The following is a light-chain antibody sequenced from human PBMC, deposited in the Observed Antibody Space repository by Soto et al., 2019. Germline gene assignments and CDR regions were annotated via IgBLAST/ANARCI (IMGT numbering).Light chain of an antibody. V-gene: IGKV1-17*01. J-gene: IGKJ4*01. Sequence: DIQLTQSPSSLSASVGDRVTITCRASQAITNDLGWYQQKPGKAPNRLIYAASSLQSGVPSRFSGSGSGTEFTRTISSLQPEDFATYCCLQHNSYPLIFGGGTKVEIK. CDR3: LQHNSYPLI. CDR2: AAS. CDR1: QAITND.